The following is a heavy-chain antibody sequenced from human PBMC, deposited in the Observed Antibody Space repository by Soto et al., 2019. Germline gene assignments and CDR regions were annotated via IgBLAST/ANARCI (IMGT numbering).Heavy chain of an antibody. Sequence: GGSLRLSCAASGFTFDDYAMHWGRQGPGKGLEWVSGINWNSGSIGYGDSVKGRFAISRHNDKNSLHLQMNSLSAEDTAFYYCVKDESINWYSGHFRHWGQGTLVTVSS. D-gene: IGHD6-13*01. CDR3: VKDESINWYSGHFRH. V-gene: IGHV3-9*01. CDR2: INWNSGSI. J-gene: IGHJ1*01. CDR1: GFTFDDYA.